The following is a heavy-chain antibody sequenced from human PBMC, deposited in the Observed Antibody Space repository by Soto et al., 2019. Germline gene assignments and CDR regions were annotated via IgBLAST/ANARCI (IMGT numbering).Heavy chain of an antibody. D-gene: IGHD5-18*01. CDR3: ARGPDTAWYYFDY. V-gene: IGHV3-7*01. Sequence: GGSLRLSCAASGFTFSSYWMSWVRQAPGKGLEWVANIKQDGSEKYYVDSVKGRFTISRDNAKNSLYLQMNSLRAEDTAVYYCARGPDTAWYYFDYWGQGTLVTVSS. CDR2: IKQDGSEK. CDR1: GFTFSSYW. J-gene: IGHJ4*02.